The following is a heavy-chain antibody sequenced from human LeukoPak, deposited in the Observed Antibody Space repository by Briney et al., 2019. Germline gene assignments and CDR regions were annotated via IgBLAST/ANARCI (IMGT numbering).Heavy chain of an antibody. J-gene: IGHJ4*02. D-gene: IGHD3-22*01. Sequence: SETLSLTCTVSGGSISSYYWSWIRQPPGKGLEWIGYIYYSGSTNYNPSLKSRVTISVDTSKNQFSLKLSSVTAADTAVYYCARGEVYNYYDSSDYRYWGQGTLVTVSS. V-gene: IGHV4-59*01. CDR2: IYYSGST. CDR3: ARGEVYNYYDSSDYRY. CDR1: GGSISSYY.